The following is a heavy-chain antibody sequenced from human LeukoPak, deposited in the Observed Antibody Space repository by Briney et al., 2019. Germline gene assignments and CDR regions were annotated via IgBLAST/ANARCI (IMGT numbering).Heavy chain of an antibody. CDR2: INHSGST. V-gene: IGHV4-34*01. CDR1: GGSFSGYY. J-gene: IGHJ5*01. D-gene: IGHD3-3*02. Sequence: PSETLSLTCAVYGGSFSGYYWSWIRQPPGKGLEWIGEINHSGSTNYNPSLKSRVTISVDTSKNQFSLKLSSVTAADTAVYYCARHIQVAFRVSRLGWFDSWGQGTLVTVSS. CDR3: ARHIQVAFRVSRLGWFDS.